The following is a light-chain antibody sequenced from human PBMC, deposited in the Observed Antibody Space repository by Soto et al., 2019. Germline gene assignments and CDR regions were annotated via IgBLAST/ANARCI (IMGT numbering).Light chain of an antibody. CDR3: ATWDASLSGRV. J-gene: IGLJ3*02. CDR1: TSNIGSNF. Sequence: QPVLTQPPSASGTPGQRVTISCSGSTSNIGSNFVFWYQQLPGTAPKLLIYSDSQRPSGVPDRVSGSKSGTSASLAISGLRSEDEADYYCATWDASLSGRVFGGGTKLTVL. V-gene: IGLV1-47*02. CDR2: SDS.